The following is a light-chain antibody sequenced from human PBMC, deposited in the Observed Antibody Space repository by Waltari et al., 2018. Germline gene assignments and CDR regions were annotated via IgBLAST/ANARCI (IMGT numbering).Light chain of an antibody. CDR3: QQSYSTPLT. CDR1: QSISTY. J-gene: IGKJ4*01. Sequence: DIQMTQSPSSLSASVGDRVAITCRASQSISTYLNWYQQKPGTAPKHLIYVASSLQSGVPSRFSGSGSVTDFTLTISSLQPEDFATYYCQQSYSTPLTFGGGTKVEIK. V-gene: IGKV1-39*01. CDR2: VAS.